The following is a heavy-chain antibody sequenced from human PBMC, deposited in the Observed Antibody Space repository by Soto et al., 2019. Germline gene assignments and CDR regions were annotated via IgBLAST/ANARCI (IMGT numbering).Heavy chain of an antibody. Sequence: PGGSLRLSCSDSGFTFSRNAMGWVRQAPGKGLEWVSAIIDDGGRAYYADSVKGRFTISRDNSKNTLSLQMNSLRAEDTAIYYCAKDKMEQWLVGGYFDYWGQGTQVTVSS. CDR1: GFTFSRNA. D-gene: IGHD6-19*01. V-gene: IGHV3-23*01. J-gene: IGHJ4*02. CDR3: AKDKMEQWLVGGYFDY. CDR2: IIDDGGRA.